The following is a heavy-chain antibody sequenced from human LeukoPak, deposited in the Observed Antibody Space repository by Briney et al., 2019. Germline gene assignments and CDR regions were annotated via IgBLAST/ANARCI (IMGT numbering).Heavy chain of an antibody. V-gene: IGHV3-74*01. CDR1: GFTFSSYW. Sequence: PGGSLRLSCAASGFTFSSYWMRWVRQAPGKGLVWVSRINSDGCSTSYADSVKGRLTISRDNAKNTLYLQMNSLRVEDTAVYYCAKSPSDFWSGYYVGWGQGTLVTVSS. J-gene: IGHJ4*02. CDR3: AKSPSDFWSGYYVG. CDR2: INSDGCST. D-gene: IGHD3-3*01.